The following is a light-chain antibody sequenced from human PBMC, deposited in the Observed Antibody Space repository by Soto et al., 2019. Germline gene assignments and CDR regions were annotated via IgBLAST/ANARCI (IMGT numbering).Light chain of an antibody. CDR1: QSVTKNY. CDR3: QQYGGLPRT. V-gene: IGKV3-20*01. Sequence: EIVLTQSPGTLSLSPGERATLSCRASQSVTKNYLAWFQQKPGQAPRLLIYGASTRATGIPDRFTGSGSGTDFTLTISRLEPEDFAVYYCQQYGGLPRTFGQGTKVDIK. J-gene: IGKJ1*01. CDR2: GAS.